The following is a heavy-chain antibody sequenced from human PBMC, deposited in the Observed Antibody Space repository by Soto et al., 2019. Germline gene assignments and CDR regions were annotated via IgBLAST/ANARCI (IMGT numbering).Heavy chain of an antibody. D-gene: IGHD2-15*01. V-gene: IGHV4-34*01. J-gene: IGHJ5*02. Sequence: PSETLSLTCAVYGGSFSGYYWSWIRQPPGKGLEWIGEINHSGSTNYNPSLKSRVTISVDTSKNQFSLKLSSVTAADTAVYYCARDEVERYNWFDTWGQGTLVRVCS. CDR1: GGSFSGYY. CDR2: INHSGST. CDR3: ARDEVERYNWFDT.